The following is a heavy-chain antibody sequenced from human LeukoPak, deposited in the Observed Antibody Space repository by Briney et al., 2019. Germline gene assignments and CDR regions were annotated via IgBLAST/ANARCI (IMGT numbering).Heavy chain of an antibody. CDR1: GYTFTSYY. CDR3: ARDHIILDYYFDY. CDR2: INPSGGST. V-gene: IGHV1-46*01. J-gene: IGHJ4*02. Sequence: ASVKVSCEASGYTFTSYYMHWVRQAPGQGLEWMGIINPSGGSTSYAQKFQGRVTMTRDMSTSTVYMELSSLRSEDTAVYYCARDHIILDYYFDYWGQGTLVTVSS. D-gene: IGHD3-3*01.